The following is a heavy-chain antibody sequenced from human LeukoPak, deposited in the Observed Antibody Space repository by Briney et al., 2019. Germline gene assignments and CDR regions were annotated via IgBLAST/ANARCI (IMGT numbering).Heavy chain of an antibody. Sequence: ASVKVSCKASGYTFTRYGISWGRQAPGQRLEWMAWISANSGNTKYAQMVQGRVTMTTDTSTSTAYMELGSMRSDDTAVYYCARTPAVSDRILDFDYWGQGTLVTVSS. V-gene: IGHV1-18*04. J-gene: IGHJ4*02. CDR2: ISANSGNT. CDR3: ARTPAVSDRILDFDY. CDR1: GYTFTRYG. D-gene: IGHD6-19*01.